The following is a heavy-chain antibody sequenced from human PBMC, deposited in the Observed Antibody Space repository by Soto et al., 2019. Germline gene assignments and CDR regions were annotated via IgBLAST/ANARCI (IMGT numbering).Heavy chain of an antibody. CDR2: IWYDGSNE. CDR1: GFIFSNFG. J-gene: IGHJ4*02. D-gene: IGHD5-12*01. Sequence: QVQLVESGGGVVQPGRSLRLSCAASGFIFSNFGMHWVRQAPGKGLEWVAVIWYDGSNEYYADSVKGRFTISRDNSKNTLYLQMNSLRAEDTAVYYCARELVDIVATSYFDYWGQGTLVTVSS. CDR3: ARELVDIVATSYFDY. V-gene: IGHV3-30*19.